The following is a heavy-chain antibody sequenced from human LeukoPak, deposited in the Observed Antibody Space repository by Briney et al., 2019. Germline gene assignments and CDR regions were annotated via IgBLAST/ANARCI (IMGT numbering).Heavy chain of an antibody. V-gene: IGHV1-18*01. J-gene: IGHJ4*02. CDR1: GYTFTTNG. D-gene: IGHD3-10*01. CDR3: ARSGSTASTRPGYFDY. Sequence: SVKVSCKASGYTFTTNGISWVRQAPGQGLEWMGWISTYDGNTKSAQNLQGRVTMTRDTSTSTAYMELKSLRSDDTAVYYCARSGSTASTRPGYFDYWGQGTLVTVPT. CDR2: ISTYDGNT.